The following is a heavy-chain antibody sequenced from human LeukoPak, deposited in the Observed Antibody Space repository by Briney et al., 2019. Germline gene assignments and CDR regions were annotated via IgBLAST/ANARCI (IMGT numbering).Heavy chain of an antibody. CDR2: IIPIFGTA. CDR1: GGTFSSYA. V-gene: IGHV1-69*01. J-gene: IGHJ6*03. CDR3: ARDRGNTVFYYYYMDV. D-gene: IGHD3-10*01. Sequence: GSSVKVSCKASGGTFSSYAISWVRQAPGQGLEWMGGIIPIFGTANYAQKFQGRVTITADESTSTAYMELSSLRSEDTAVYYCARDRGNTVFYYYYMDVWGKGTTVIVSS.